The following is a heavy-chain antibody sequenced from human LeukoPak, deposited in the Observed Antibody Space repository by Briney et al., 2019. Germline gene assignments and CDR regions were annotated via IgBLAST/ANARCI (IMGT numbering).Heavy chain of an antibody. CDR1: GFSLSTSGVG. Sequence: SGPTLLKPTPTLTLTFTFSGFSLSTSGVGVGWIRQPPGKALEWLALIYWNDDKRYSPSLKSRLTITKATSKNQVVLTMTNMDPVDTATYYCAHRNTNTYYDFWSGYYTDYFDYWGQGTLVTVSS. D-gene: IGHD3-3*01. V-gene: IGHV2-5*01. CDR3: AHRNTNTYYDFWSGYYTDYFDY. CDR2: IYWNDDK. J-gene: IGHJ4*02.